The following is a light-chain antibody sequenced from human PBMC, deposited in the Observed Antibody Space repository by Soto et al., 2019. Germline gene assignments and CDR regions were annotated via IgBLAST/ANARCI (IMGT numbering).Light chain of an antibody. CDR2: EVT. J-gene: IGLJ2*01. V-gene: IGLV2-8*01. CDR3: CSYTVGDTVV. CDR1: TTDVGGYDL. Sequence: QSVLTQPPSASGSPGQSVTISCTGTTTDVGGYDLVSWYQQHPGKAPKVIISEVTKRPSGVPDRFFGSKSGSTASLTVSGLQAEDEAVYYCCSYTVGDTVVFGGGTKLTVL.